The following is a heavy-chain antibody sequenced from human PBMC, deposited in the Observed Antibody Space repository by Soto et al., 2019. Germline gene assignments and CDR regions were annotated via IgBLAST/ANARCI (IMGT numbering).Heavy chain of an antibody. CDR3: AKYGDPTLDAFDI. Sequence: SETLSLTCTVSGGSISSGDYYWSWIRQPPGKGLEWIGYIYYSGSTYYNPSLKSRVTISVDTSKNQFSLKLSSVTAADTAVYYCAKYGDPTLDAFDIWGQGTMVTVSS. CDR1: GGSISSGDYY. D-gene: IGHD4-17*01. CDR2: IYYSGST. V-gene: IGHV4-30-4*01. J-gene: IGHJ3*02.